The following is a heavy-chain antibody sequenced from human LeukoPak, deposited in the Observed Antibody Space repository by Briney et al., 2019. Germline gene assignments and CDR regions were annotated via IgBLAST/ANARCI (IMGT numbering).Heavy chain of an antibody. V-gene: IGHV1-2*06. J-gene: IGHJ5*02. CDR1: GYTFTGYY. CDR3: ARDMDGDYVGGWFDP. Sequence: WASVKVSCKASGYTFTGYYMHWVRQAPGQGLEWMGRINPNSGGTNYAQKFQGRVTMTRDTSISTAYMELSRLRSDDTAVYYCARDMDGDYVGGWFDPWGQGTLVTVSS. D-gene: IGHD4-17*01. CDR2: INPNSGGT.